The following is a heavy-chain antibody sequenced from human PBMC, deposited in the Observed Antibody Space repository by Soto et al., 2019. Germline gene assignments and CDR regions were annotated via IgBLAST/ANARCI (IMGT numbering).Heavy chain of an antibody. CDR3: ARRPRNWGFDY. CDR1: GYTFTSYG. Sequence: ASVKVSCKASGYTFTSYGISWVRQAPGQGLEWMGWISAYNGNTNYAQKLQGRGTMTRDTSTSTAYMELRSLRSYDTAVYYCARRPRNWGFDYWGQGTLVTVSS. J-gene: IGHJ4*02. D-gene: IGHD7-27*01. V-gene: IGHV1-18*01. CDR2: ISAYNGNT.